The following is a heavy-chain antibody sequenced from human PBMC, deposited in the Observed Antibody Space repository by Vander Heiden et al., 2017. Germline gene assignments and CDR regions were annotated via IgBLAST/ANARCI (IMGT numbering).Heavy chain of an antibody. J-gene: IGHJ3*01. CDR3: ATAVGNCVDKGCSQGGFDF. V-gene: IGHV5-51*01. CDR2: IYPGDSDT. D-gene: IGHD1-26*01. CDR1: GYSFMSHW. Sequence: EVEVVQSGAEVKKPGESLKISCKGSGYSFMSHWIAWVRQMPGKGREWMGMIYPGDSDTRYSPSFQGQVTISADKSFSTAYLQWSSLEASDTAMYYCATAVGNCVDKGCSQGGFDFWGQGTMLTVSS.